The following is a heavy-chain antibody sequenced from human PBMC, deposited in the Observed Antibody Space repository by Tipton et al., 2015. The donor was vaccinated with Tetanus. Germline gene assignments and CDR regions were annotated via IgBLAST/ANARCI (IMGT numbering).Heavy chain of an antibody. CDR3: AKGTGYYGMDV. CDR2: ISWNSGTI. D-gene: IGHD2-8*02. J-gene: IGHJ6*02. CDR1: GFTFDDYA. V-gene: IGHV3-9*01. Sequence: SLRLSCAASGFTFDDYAMHWVRQAPGKGLEWVSGISWNSGTIGYADSVKGRFTISRDNAKNSPYLQMNSLRAEDTALYYCAKGTGYYGMDVWGQGTTVTVSS.